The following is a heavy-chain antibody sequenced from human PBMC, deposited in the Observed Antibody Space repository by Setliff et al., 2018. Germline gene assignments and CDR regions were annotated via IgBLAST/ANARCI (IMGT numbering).Heavy chain of an antibody. CDR1: CGPISSSGYY. V-gene: IGHV4-39*01. D-gene: IGHD6-13*01. J-gene: IGHJ4*02. CDR2: IYSGGNT. Sequence: SETLSLTCTVSCGPISSSGYYWVWIRQPPGKGLEWIGSIYSGGNTYNNASLKSRVTISVDTSKNQFSLRLSSVTAADTAVYYCATSGQHLVPIDYWGQGTLVTVSS. CDR3: ATSGQHLVPIDY.